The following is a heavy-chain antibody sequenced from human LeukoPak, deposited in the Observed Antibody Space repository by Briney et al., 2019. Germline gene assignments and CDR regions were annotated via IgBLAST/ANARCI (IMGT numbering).Heavy chain of an antibody. Sequence: GGSLRLSCAASGFIFSSYTMNWVRQAPGEGLEWVSSISDSSTYIYYADSVEGRFTISRDNSKNTLYLQMNSLRAEDTAVYYCAKDHTPRITMIVVVIAFDYWGQGTLVTVSS. J-gene: IGHJ4*02. CDR2: ISDSSTYI. V-gene: IGHV3-21*04. CDR1: GFIFSSYT. D-gene: IGHD3-22*01. CDR3: AKDHTPRITMIVVVIAFDY.